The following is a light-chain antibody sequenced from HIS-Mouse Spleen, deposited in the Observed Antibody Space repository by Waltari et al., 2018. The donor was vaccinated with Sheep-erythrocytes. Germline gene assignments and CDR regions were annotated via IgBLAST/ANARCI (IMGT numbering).Light chain of an antibody. CDR2: SAS. Sequence: IQMTQSPSSLSASVGDRVTITCRASQGIRTDLGWYQQKPGKAPKLLIFSASSLQRGVPSRFSGSRSGTDFTLTISSLQPADFATYYCLQDYNCPWTFGQGTKVEIK. CDR1: QGIRTD. J-gene: IGKJ1*01. CDR3: LQDYNCPWT. V-gene: IGKV1-6*01.